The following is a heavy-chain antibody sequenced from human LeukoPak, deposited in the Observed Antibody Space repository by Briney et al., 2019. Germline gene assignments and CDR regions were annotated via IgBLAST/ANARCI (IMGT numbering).Heavy chain of an antibody. J-gene: IGHJ4*02. CDR2: FTADGSNT. CDR1: EFTLSNSW. Sequence: GGSLRLSFAPQEFTLSNSWMPWVRKPPEKGLGWASRFTADGSNTAYADSVKGRFTISSDNAKNTLYLQMNSLRAEDTAVYYCVRDGHATTPFDYWGQGTLVTVSS. V-gene: IGHV3-74*01. CDR3: VRDGHATTPFDY. D-gene: IGHD1-7*01.